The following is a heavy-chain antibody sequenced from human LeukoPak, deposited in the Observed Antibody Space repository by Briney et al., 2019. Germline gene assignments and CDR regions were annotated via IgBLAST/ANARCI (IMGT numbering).Heavy chain of an antibody. Sequence: PGRSLRLSCADSGFTFSSYAMHWVRQAPGKGLEWVAVTSYDGSNKYYADSVKGRFTISRDNSNNTLYLQMNSLRAEDTAVYYCARDRLSSGWAYFDYWGQGTLVTVSS. CDR2: TSYDGSNK. J-gene: IGHJ4*02. CDR3: ARDRLSSGWAYFDY. CDR1: GFTFSSYA. V-gene: IGHV3-30*04. D-gene: IGHD6-19*01.